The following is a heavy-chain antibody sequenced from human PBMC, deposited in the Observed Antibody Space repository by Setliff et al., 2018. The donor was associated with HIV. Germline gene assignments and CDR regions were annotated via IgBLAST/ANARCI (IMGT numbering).Heavy chain of an antibody. D-gene: IGHD2-8*01. J-gene: IGHJ3*02. CDR2: IIPIFGTA. Sequence: SVKVSCKASGYTFTSYGISWVRQAPGQGLEWMGGIIPIFGTANYAQKFQGRVTITADESTSTAYMELSRLRSDDTAAFYCARSIYEWGAFDIWGQGTMVTVSS. V-gene: IGHV1-69*13. CDR3: ARSIYEWGAFDI. CDR1: GYTFTSYG.